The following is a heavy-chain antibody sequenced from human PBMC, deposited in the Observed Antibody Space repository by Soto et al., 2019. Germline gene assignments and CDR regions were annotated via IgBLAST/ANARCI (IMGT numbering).Heavy chain of an antibody. V-gene: IGHV4-30-4*01. CDR3: ARVKATLYRDYYFDY. Sequence: SETLSLTCSVSGDSISNLDYFWAWIRQPPGQALEYIGYIYKSATTYYNPSFESRVAISVDTSKNLFSLRLRSLTAADTAVYFCARVKATLYRDYYFDYWGQGTLVTVSS. CDR2: IYKSATT. D-gene: IGHD5-12*01. CDR1: GDSISNLDYF. J-gene: IGHJ4*02.